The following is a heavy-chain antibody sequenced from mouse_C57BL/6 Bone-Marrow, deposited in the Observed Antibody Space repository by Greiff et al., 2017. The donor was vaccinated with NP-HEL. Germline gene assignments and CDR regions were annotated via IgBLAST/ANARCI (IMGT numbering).Heavy chain of an antibody. CDR2: ISYSGST. CDR1: GYSITSDY. D-gene: IGHD2-3*01. Sequence: DVQLQESGPGLAKPSQTLSLTCSVTGYSITSDYWNWIRKFPGNKLEYMGYISYSGSTYYNPSLKNRISITRDTSKNQNYLQLNSSTTEDTATYYCARYRLYDGYLYYYAMDYWGQGTSVTVSS. V-gene: IGHV3-8*01. CDR3: ARYRLYDGYLYYYAMDY. J-gene: IGHJ4*01.